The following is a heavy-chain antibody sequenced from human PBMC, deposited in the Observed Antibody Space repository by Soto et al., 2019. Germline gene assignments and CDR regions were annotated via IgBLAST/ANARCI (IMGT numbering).Heavy chain of an antibody. D-gene: IGHD7-27*01. CDR1: GFTVSTNY. Sequence: PGGSLRLSCAASGFTVSTNYMSWVRQAPGKGLEWVSIIYSGDGAYFADSVKGRFTISRDNSKNTLYPQMNSLRAEDTAVYYCARAASGDAFDIWGQGTMVTVSS. V-gene: IGHV3-53*01. CDR2: IYSGDGA. J-gene: IGHJ3*02. CDR3: ARAASGDAFDI.